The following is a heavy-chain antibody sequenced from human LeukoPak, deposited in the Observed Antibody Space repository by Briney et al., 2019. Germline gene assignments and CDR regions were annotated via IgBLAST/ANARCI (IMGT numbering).Heavy chain of an antibody. CDR1: GYSFTSYW. CDR2: IDPSDSYT. Sequence: GESLKISCKGSGYSFTSYWISWVRQMPGKGLEWMGRIDPSDSYTNYSPSFQGHVTISADKSISTAYLQWSSLKASDTAMYYCARSASSGFIFPHDAFDIWGPGTMVTVSS. V-gene: IGHV5-10-1*01. D-gene: IGHD3-22*01. CDR3: ARSASSGFIFPHDAFDI. J-gene: IGHJ3*02.